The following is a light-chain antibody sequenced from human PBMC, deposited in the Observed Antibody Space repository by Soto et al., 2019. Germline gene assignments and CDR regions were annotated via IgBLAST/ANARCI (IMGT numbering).Light chain of an antibody. J-gene: IGLJ2*01. CDR2: EVS. Sequence: QSALTQPASVSGSPGQSITISCTGTSSDVGGYKYVSWYQHHPGKAPKLLIYEVSNRPSGVSNRFSGSKSANTRSLAISAVRAEDESAYYCSAYTSSSPHVVFGGGTALTV. CDR1: SSDVGGYKY. V-gene: IGLV2-14*01. CDR3: SAYTSSSPHVV.